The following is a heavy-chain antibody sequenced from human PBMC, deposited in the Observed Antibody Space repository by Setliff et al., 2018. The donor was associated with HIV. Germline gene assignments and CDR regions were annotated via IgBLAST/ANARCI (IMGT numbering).Heavy chain of an antibody. V-gene: IGHV2-70*11. Sequence: SGPTLVNPTQTLTLTCTVSGFSLGTTGMCVSWIRQPPGKALEWLARIDWDDDTHYNASLKTRLTVSKDTSKNQVVLSLANMDPVDTATYYYARRVLTSSDYFDYWGQGALVTVSS. CDR2: IDWDDDT. CDR3: ARRVLTSSDYFDY. J-gene: IGHJ4*02. CDR1: GFSLGTTGMC. D-gene: IGHD3-3*01.